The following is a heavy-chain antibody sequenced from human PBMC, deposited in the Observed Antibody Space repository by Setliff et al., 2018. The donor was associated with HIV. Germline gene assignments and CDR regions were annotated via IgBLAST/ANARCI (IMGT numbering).Heavy chain of an antibody. V-gene: IGHV4-39*01. CDR2: ISYSGST. Sequence: PSETLSLTCNVSGGSLSNSYYFWGWIRQPPGKGLEWIGSISYSGSTYYNPSLQSRVTMSVDTSKNQFSLKLSSVTAADTAVYYCARHRQGLTGSTPGYYMDVWGKGTTVTVSS. CDR3: ARHRQGLTGSTPGYYMDV. CDR1: GGSLSNSYYF. D-gene: IGHD1-7*01. J-gene: IGHJ6*03.